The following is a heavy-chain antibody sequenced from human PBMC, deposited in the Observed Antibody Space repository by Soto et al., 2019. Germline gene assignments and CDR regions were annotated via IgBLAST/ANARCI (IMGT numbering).Heavy chain of an antibody. CDR1: GYTFSNYG. CDR2: ISAYNGNT. V-gene: IGHV1-18*01. CDR3: ATFRDPDGDMDG. J-gene: IGHJ6*02. Sequence: QVQLVQSGAEVKKPGASVKVSCKASGYTFSNYGISWVRQAPGQGLEWMGWISAYNGNTKYVQKFQGRVIMTTDTATSTTYMELRSLLTDDTAAYYCATFRDPDGDMDGWGQGTKVTVS.